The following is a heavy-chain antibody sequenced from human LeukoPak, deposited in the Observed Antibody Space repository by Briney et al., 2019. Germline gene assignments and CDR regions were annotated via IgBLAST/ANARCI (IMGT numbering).Heavy chain of an antibody. CDR1: GGSISGFF. J-gene: IGHJ4*02. CDR3: ARHGDSGDFYVGEFDY. CDR2: IYYSGTT. V-gene: IGHV4-59*08. D-gene: IGHD1-26*01. Sequence: PSETLSLTCTVSGGSISGFFWSWIRQPPGKGLEWIGYIYYSGTTNSNPSLKSRVTISIDTSRNQFSLKLSSVTAADTAVYYCARHGDSGDFYVGEFDYWGQGTLVTVSS.